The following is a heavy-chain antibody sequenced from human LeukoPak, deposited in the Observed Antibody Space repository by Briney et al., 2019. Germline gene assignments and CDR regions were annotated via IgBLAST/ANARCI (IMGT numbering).Heavy chain of an antibody. J-gene: IGHJ5*02. CDR1: GGSISSSSYY. Sequence: SETLSLTCTVSGGSISSSSYYWGWIRQPPGKGLEWIGSIYYSGSTYYNPSLKSRVTISVDTSKNQFSLKLSSVTAADTAVYYCARHRIVVVVAAPFDHWGQGTLVTVSS. D-gene: IGHD2-15*01. CDR3: ARHRIVVVVAAPFDH. CDR2: IYYSGST. V-gene: IGHV4-39*01.